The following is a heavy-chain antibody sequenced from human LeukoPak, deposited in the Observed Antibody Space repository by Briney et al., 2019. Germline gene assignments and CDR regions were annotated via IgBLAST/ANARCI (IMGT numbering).Heavy chain of an antibody. D-gene: IGHD6-6*01. CDR3: ATWGLSSSSDDYYCMDV. Sequence: PSETLSLTCAVYGGSFSGYYWSWIRQPPGKGLEWIGEINHSGSTNYNPSLKSRVTISVDTSKNQFSLKLSSVTAADTAVYYCATWGLSSSSDDYYCMDVWGKGTTVTVSS. J-gene: IGHJ6*03. V-gene: IGHV4-34*01. CDR2: INHSGST. CDR1: GGSFSGYY.